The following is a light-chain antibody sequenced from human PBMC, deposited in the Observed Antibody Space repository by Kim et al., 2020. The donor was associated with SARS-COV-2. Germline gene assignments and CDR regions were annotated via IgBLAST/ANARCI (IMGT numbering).Light chain of an antibody. J-gene: IGLJ2*01. CDR3: CSYAGSDSFVV. V-gene: IGLV2-11*01. Sequence: SVTLYCTGTNNDIGRYNYVSWYQLHPGKAPKLLIYDVTRRPSGVPHRFSGSKSADTASLTISGLQTEDEADYYCCSYAGSDSFVVFGGGTKLTVL. CDR1: NNDIGRYNY. CDR2: DVT.